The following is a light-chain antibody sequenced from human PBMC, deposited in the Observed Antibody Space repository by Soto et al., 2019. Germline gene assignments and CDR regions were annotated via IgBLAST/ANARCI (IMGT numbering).Light chain of an antibody. V-gene: IGKV1-5*01. CDR1: HSVKNY. Sequence: DIQMTQSPSTLSASVGDRVTITCRASHSVKNYLAWYQQKPGMAPKLLIYDASYLGGGVPSRFSGSGSGTEFTLTISSLQPDDFAIYYCQQYSSYSPWTFGQGTRVEIK. J-gene: IGKJ1*01. CDR3: QQYSSYSPWT. CDR2: DAS.